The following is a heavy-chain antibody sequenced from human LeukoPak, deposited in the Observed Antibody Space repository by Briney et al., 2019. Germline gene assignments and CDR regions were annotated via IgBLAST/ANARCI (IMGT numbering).Heavy chain of an antibody. V-gene: IGHV3-73*01. D-gene: IGHD6-6*01. CDR1: GFTFSGSA. J-gene: IGHJ4*02. Sequence: GGSLRLSCAASGFTFSGSAMHWVRQASGKGLEWVGRIRSKANSYATAYAASVKGRFTISRDDSKNTAYLQMNSLKTEDTAVYYCTTRVYSSSSPPAPFDYWGQGTLVTVSS. CDR2: IRSKANSYAT. CDR3: TTRVYSSSSPPAPFDY.